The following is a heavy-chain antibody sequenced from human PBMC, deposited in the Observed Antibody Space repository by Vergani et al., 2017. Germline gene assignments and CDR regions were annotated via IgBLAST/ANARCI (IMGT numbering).Heavy chain of an antibody. D-gene: IGHD2-15*01. J-gene: IGHJ4*02. V-gene: IGHV4-39*01. CDR1: GDSVISTDYH. CDR2: MDYSEST. Sequence: QVQLQESGPGLVKPSETLSLTCTVSGDSVISTDYHWGWIRQPPGKGLEWIGSMDYSESTSYNPSLESRLSISFETPKNQFSLRLTSGTAADTAVYYCAIKRGACRAAYCHAYDFWGPGTLVGVSS. CDR3: AIKRGACRAAYCHAYDF.